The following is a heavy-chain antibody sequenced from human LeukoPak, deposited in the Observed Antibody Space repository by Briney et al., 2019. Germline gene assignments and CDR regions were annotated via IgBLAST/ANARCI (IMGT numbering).Heavy chain of an antibody. CDR2: ISAGGDST. J-gene: IGHJ4*02. D-gene: IGHD5-18*01. CDR1: GFTFSTYA. V-gene: IGHV3-23*01. Sequence: GGSLRLSCAASGFTFSTYAMNWARQAPGKGLEWVSTISAGGDSTYHADSVKGRFTISRDNSKNTLYLQMNSLRVEDTAVYYCSGRGYSYGGGGYWGQGTLVTVSS. CDR3: SGRGYSYGGGGY.